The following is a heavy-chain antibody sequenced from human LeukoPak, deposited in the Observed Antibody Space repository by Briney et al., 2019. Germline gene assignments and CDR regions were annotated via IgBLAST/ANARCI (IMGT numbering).Heavy chain of an antibody. CDR2: ISNAGST. CDR1: GFTVSSTY. V-gene: IGHV3-53*01. J-gene: IGHJ4*02. D-gene: IGHD3-22*01. CDR3: ARDRPGGYYGFDY. Sequence: PGGSLRLSCAAPGFTVSSTYMSWVRQAPGKGLEWVSIISNAGSTYYADSVKGRFTISRDNSKNTVFLQINSLRAEDTAVYYCARDRPGGYYGFDYWGQGTLVTVS.